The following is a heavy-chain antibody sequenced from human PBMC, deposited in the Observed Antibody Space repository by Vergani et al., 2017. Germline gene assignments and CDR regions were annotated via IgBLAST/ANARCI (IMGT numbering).Heavy chain of an antibody. V-gene: IGHV3-21*01. J-gene: IGHJ4*02. CDR1: GFTFSSYS. CDR3: AREGDGGPYYYGSGNFDY. D-gene: IGHD3-10*01. Sequence: EVQLLESGGGLVQPGGSLRLSCAASGFTFSSYSMNWVRQAPGKGLEWVSSISSSSSYIYYADSVKGRFTISRDNAKNSLYLQMNSLRAEDTAGYYCAREGDGGPYYYGSGNFDYWGQGTLVTVSS. CDR2: ISSSSSYI.